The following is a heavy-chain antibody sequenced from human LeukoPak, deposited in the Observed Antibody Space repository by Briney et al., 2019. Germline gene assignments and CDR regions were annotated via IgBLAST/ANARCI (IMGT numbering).Heavy chain of an antibody. CDR3: ARVPWGSYLDY. V-gene: IGHV1-3*01. D-gene: IGHD3-16*02. CDR2: INAGNGIT. Sequence: ASVKVSCKASGYTFTSYAMHWVRQAPGQRLEWMGWINAGNGITKYSQKFQGRVTITRDTSASTAYMELSSLRSEDTAVYYCARVPWGSYLDYWGQGTLVTVSS. CDR1: GYTFTSYA. J-gene: IGHJ4*02.